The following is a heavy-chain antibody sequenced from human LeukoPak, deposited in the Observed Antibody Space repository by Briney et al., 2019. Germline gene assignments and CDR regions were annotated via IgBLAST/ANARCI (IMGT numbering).Heavy chain of an antibody. Sequence: ASVKVSCKASGYTFTSYDINWVRQATGQGLEWMGWMNPNSGNTGYAQKFQGRVTMTRNTSISTAYMELSSLRSEDTAVYYCARGTLSAVNLLGLYYGMDVWGQGTTVTVSS. D-gene: IGHD2-2*01. V-gene: IGHV1-8*01. J-gene: IGHJ6*02. CDR1: GYTFTSYD. CDR3: ARGTLSAVNLLGLYYGMDV. CDR2: MNPNSGNT.